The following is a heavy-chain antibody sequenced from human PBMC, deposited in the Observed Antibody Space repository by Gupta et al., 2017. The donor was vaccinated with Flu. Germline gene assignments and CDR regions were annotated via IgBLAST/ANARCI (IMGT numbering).Heavy chain of an antibody. CDR1: GFTFSSYG. J-gene: IGHJ4*02. CDR2: ISYDGSNK. Sequence: QVQLVESGGGVVQPGRSLRLSCAASGFTFSSYGMHWVRQAPGKGLEWVAVISYDGSNKYYADSVKGRFTISRDNSKNTLYLQMNSLRAEDTAVYYCAKDTPGPGYSSGWPDYWGQGTLVTVSS. D-gene: IGHD6-19*01. CDR3: AKDTPGPGYSSGWPDY. V-gene: IGHV3-30*18.